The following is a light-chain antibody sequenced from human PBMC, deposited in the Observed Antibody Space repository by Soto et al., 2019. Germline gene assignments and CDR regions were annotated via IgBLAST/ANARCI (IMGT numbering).Light chain of an antibody. CDR3: NSYAGRNTVI. CDR2: EVT. CDR1: SGDVGGYNY. J-gene: IGLJ2*01. V-gene: IGLV2-8*01. Sequence: QSALTQPPSASGSPGQSVTISCTGTSGDVGGYNYLSWYQQRPGKAPKLIIYEVTKRPSGVPDRFSGSKSGNTASLTVSGLQVEDEADYYCNSYAGRNTVIFGGGTKLTVL.